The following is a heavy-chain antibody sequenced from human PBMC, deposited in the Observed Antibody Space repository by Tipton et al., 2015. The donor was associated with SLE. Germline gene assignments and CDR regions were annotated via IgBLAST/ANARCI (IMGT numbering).Heavy chain of an antibody. CDR3: AGGKSSGNRPFDY. Sequence: TLSLTCTVSGDSINYFYWSWIRQPAGKGLEWIGRIYTSGYTDYNPSLKSRVTMSVDTSKSQFSLKLTSVTAADTAVYYCAGGKSSGNRPFDYWGQGTLVTVSS. J-gene: IGHJ4*02. V-gene: IGHV4-4*07. CDR2: IYTSGYT. CDR1: GDSINYFY. D-gene: IGHD1-26*01.